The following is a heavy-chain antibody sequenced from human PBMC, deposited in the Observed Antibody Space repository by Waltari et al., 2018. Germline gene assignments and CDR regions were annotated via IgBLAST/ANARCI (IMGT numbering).Heavy chain of an antibody. V-gene: IGHV1-8*01. CDR2: MNPNSGNT. CDR3: ARNFWSGYYTGYYYYGMDV. J-gene: IGHJ6*02. D-gene: IGHD3-3*01. CDR1: GYTFTSYD. Sequence: QVQLVQSGAEVTKPGASVKVSCKASGYTFTSYDINRVRQATGHGLEWMGWMNPNSGNTGYAQKFQGRVTMTRNTSISTAYMELSSLRSEDTAVYYCARNFWSGYYTGYYYYGMDVWGQGTTVTVSS.